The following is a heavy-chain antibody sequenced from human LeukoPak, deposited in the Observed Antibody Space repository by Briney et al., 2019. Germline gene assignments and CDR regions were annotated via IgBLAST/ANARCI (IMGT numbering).Heavy chain of an antibody. J-gene: IGHJ3*02. CDR2: INPSGGNT. D-gene: IGHD5-24*01. V-gene: IGHV1-46*01. Sequence: ASVKVSCKASGYTVTNYYMHWVRQAPGHGLEWMGIINPSGGNTNYAQNFQGRVTMTRDTSTSTVYMELSSLRSEDTAVYYCARVRDGYNDAYDIWGQGTMVTVPS. CDR3: ARVRDGYNDAYDI. CDR1: GYTVTNYY.